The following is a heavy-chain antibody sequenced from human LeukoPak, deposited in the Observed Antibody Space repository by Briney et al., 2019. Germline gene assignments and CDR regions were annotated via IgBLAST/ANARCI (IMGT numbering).Heavy chain of an antibody. CDR1: GFTFSSYS. J-gene: IGHJ4*02. Sequence: PGGPLRLSCAASGFTFSSYSMIWVRQAPGKGLEWVSSISSSSSYIYYADSVKGRFTISKDDATNSLYLQMNSLRAEDTAVYYCARDVGLLWFGELWGQGTLVTVSS. CDR2: ISSSSSYI. V-gene: IGHV3-21*01. CDR3: ARDVGLLWFGEL. D-gene: IGHD3-10*01.